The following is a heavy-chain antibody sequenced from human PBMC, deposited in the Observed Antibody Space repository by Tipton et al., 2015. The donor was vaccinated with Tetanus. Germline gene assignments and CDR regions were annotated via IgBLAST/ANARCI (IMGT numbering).Heavy chain of an antibody. CDR1: GGSISSYY. Sequence: LRLSCTVSGGSISSYYWSWIRQTPARGLEWIGSVDYTGHTYHNPSLKSRVTLSVDVSKNQFSLRVSSVTAADTALYFCARDSHVGAPVVNCFDRWGLGTLVTVSS. J-gene: IGHJ4*02. CDR3: ARDSHVGAPVVNCFDR. D-gene: IGHD2-21*01. CDR2: VDYTGHT. V-gene: IGHV4-59*04.